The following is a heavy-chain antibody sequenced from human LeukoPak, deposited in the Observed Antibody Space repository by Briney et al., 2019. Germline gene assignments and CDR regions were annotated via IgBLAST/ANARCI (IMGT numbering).Heavy chain of an antibody. J-gene: IGHJ4*02. V-gene: IGHV1-2*02. CDR1: GYTFTDYY. CDR2: INPNSGGT. Sequence: ASVKVSCKASGYTFTDYYMHWVRQAPGQGLEWLGWINPNSGGTNYAQKFQGRVTLTRDTSCFTAYMELSRLTSDDTAVYYCARRHVVAATFDYWGQGTLVTVSS. CDR3: ARRHVVAATFDY. D-gene: IGHD2-21*01.